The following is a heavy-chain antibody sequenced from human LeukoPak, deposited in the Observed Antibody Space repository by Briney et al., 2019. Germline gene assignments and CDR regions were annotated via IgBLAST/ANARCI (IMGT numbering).Heavy chain of an antibody. V-gene: IGHV3-48*01. J-gene: IGHJ3*01. CDR1: GFTFSNYE. D-gene: IGHD6-19*01. CDR2: TGSSSTTI. CDR3: ARGVAVAAFSAFDV. Sequence: GGSLRLSCAASGFTFSNYEMNWVRQAPGKGLEWVSYTGSSSTTIYYADSVKGRFTISRDNAKNSLYLQMNSLKAEDTAVYYCARGVAVAAFSAFDVWGQGTMVTVSS.